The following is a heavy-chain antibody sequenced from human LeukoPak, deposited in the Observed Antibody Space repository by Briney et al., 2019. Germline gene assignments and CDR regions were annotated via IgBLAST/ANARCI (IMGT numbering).Heavy chain of an antibody. CDR3: TRGPGYDYVWGSYRADY. CDR2: IKQDGSEK. J-gene: IGHJ4*02. CDR1: GFTFSSYW. D-gene: IGHD3-16*02. Sequence: PGGSLRLSCAASGFTFSSYWMSWVRQAPGKGLEWVANIKQDGSEKYYVDSVKGRFTISRDNAKNSLYLQMGSLRADDMAVYYCTRGPGYDYVWGSYRADYWGQGTLVTVSS. V-gene: IGHV3-7*01.